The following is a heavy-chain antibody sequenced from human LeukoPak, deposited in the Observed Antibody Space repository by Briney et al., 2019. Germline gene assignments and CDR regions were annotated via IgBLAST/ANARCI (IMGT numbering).Heavy chain of an antibody. V-gene: IGHV3-48*04. CDR2: ISSSSSTI. D-gene: IGHD3-10*01. J-gene: IGHJ5*02. Sequence: GGSLRLSCAASGFTFSSYSMNWVRQAPGKGLEWVSSISSSSSTIYYADSVKGRFTISRDNAKNSLYLQMNSLRAEDTAVYYCAREGLLWFGDLGTRGSGWFDPWGQGTLVTVSS. CDR1: GFTFSSYS. CDR3: AREGLLWFGDLGTRGSGWFDP.